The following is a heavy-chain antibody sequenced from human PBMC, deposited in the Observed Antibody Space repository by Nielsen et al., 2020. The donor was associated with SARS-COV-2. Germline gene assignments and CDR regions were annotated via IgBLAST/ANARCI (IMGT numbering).Heavy chain of an antibody. Sequence: GGSLRLSCAASGFTFSSYAMHWVRQAPGKGLEWVAVISYDGSNKYYADSVKGRFTISRDNSKNTLYLQMNSLRAEDTAVYYCAQLLRWNYYGMDVWGQGTTVTVSS. V-gene: IGHV3-30*04. CDR1: GFTFSSYA. CDR3: AQLLRWNYYGMDV. D-gene: IGHD4-23*01. CDR2: ISYDGSNK. J-gene: IGHJ6*02.